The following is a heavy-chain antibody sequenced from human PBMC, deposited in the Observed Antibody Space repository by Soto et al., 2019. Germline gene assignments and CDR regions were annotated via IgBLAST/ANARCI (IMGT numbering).Heavy chain of an antibody. D-gene: IGHD3-3*01. CDR2: IWYAGSNK. CDR1: GFTFSSYG. CDR3: ARATITIFGVVTAPWFDP. J-gene: IGHJ5*02. V-gene: IGHV3-33*01. Sequence: QVQLVESGGGVVQPGRSLRLSCAASGFTFSSYGMHWVRQAPGKGLEWVAVIWYAGSNKYYADSVKGRFTISRDNSKNTLYLQMNSLRAEDTAVYYCARATITIFGVVTAPWFDPWGQGTLVTVSS.